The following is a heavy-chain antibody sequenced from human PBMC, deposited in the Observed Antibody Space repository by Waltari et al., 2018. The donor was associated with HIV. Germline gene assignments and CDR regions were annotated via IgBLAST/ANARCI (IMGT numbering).Heavy chain of an antibody. Sequence: QLQLQESGPGLVKPSETLSLTCTVSGGSISSSGYYWGWIRQPPGTGLEWIGTIYYSGSTYYNPSLKSRVTISADTSKNQFSLKLSSVTAADTAVYYCARGASIGGWVRNDYWGQETLVTVSS. CDR1: GGSISSSGYY. V-gene: IGHV4-39*07. CDR2: IYYSGST. CDR3: ARGASIGGWVRNDY. D-gene: IGHD6-6*01. J-gene: IGHJ4*02.